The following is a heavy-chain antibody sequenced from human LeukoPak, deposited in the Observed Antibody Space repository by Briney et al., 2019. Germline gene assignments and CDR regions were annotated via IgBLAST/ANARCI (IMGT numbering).Heavy chain of an antibody. V-gene: IGHV3-23*01. CDR3: VRVNADYYFDS. Sequence: GGSLRPSSAPSGFTFRNYAIHAVPQAPRKRLYCVSAITTRGGDTFYPDSVRGRFSISRDNSTNTLYLQMTTLTAEDSALYYCVRVNADYYFDSWGQGTLVTVSS. CDR1: GFTFRNYA. CDR2: ITTRGGDT. J-gene: IGHJ4*02. D-gene: IGHD4-17*01.